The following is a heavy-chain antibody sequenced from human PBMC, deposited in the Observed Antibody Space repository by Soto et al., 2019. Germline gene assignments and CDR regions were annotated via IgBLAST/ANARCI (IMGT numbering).Heavy chain of an antibody. J-gene: IGHJ5*02. CDR3: ARTYCSGGSCYPGGNWFDP. Sequence: ETLSLTCTVSGGSISSYYWSWIRQPPGKGLEWIGYTYYSGSTNYNPSLKSRVTMSVDTSRNQFSLKLNSVTAADTAVYYCARTYCSGGSCYPGGNWFDPWGQGTLVTVSS. V-gene: IGHV4-59*01. CDR2: TYYSGST. D-gene: IGHD2-15*01. CDR1: GGSISSYY.